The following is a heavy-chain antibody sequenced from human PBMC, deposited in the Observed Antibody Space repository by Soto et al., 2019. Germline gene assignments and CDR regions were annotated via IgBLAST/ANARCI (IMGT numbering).Heavy chain of an antibody. CDR1: GVSLNSGHYY. CDR3: GKVLIGATRHTDVDS. CDR2: IYYDEST. J-gene: IGHJ4*02. V-gene: IGHV4-39*01. Sequence: SETLSLTCTVSGVSLNSGHYYWVWIRQSPGKGLAWIASIYYDESTYHNPSLKSRVTISTDKPKNQFSLTLKSVTAADTAVYYCGKVLIGATRHTDVDSWGQGALVTVSS. D-gene: IGHD2-15*01.